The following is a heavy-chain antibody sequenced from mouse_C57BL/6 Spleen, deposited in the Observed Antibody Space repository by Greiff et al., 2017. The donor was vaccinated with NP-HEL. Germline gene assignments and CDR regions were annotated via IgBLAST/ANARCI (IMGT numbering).Heavy chain of an antibody. CDR1: GFTFSNYW. D-gene: IGHD1-1*01. V-gene: IGHV6-3*01. Sequence: EVKLEESGGGLVQPGGSMKLSCVASGFTFSNYWMNWVRQSPEKGLEWVAQIRLKSDNYATHYAESVKGRFTISRDDSKNSVYLQMNNLRAEDTGIYYCRGITTVVPYYFDYWGQGTTLTVSS. CDR2: IRLKSDNYAT. CDR3: RGITTVVPYYFDY. J-gene: IGHJ2*01.